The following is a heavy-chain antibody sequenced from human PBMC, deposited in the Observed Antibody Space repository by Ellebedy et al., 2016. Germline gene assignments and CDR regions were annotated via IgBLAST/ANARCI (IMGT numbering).Heavy chain of an antibody. Sequence: GGSLRLXCAASGFIFSSYSMNWVRQAPGKGLEWVSSISSSSNYIYYADSVKGRFTISRDNAKNLLYLQMNSLRAEDTAVYYCARAIGSGRSAYYGMDVWGQGTTVTVSS. CDR2: ISSSSNYI. CDR1: GFIFSSYS. CDR3: ARAIGSGRSAYYGMDV. V-gene: IGHV3-21*01. J-gene: IGHJ6*02. D-gene: IGHD3-10*01.